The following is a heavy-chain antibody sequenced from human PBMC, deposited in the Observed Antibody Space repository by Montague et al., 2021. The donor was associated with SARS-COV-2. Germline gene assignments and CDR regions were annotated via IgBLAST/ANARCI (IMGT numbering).Heavy chain of an antibody. CDR3: AGSSIAGGQHWLDP. V-gene: IGHV4-4*02. D-gene: IGHD6-6*01. CDR1: GGSISSSNW. J-gene: IGHJ5*02. CDR2: IFHSGNT. Sequence: SETLSLTCAVSGGSISSSNWWSWVRQPPGKGLEWIGEIFHSGNTNYNPSLKSRVTISIDKSKNQFSLKLRSVTAADTAIYFCAGSSIAGGQHWLDPWGQGSLVTVSS.